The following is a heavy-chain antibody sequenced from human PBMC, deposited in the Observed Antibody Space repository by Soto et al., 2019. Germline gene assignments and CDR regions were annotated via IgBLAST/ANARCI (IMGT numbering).Heavy chain of an antibody. Sequence: EVQLLESGGGLVQPGGSLRLSCVASGFTLSNYAMSWVRQAPGKGLEWVSVIDGDGSAKFADSVKGRLTVSRDNSKNTLYLQMDSLRAEDTAIYYCAKDGVSYNGIYDPFDIWGRGTMVTVSS. CDR1: GFTLSNYA. J-gene: IGHJ3*02. V-gene: IGHV3-23*01. CDR3: AKDGVSYNGIYDPFDI. D-gene: IGHD2-15*01. CDR2: IDGDGSA.